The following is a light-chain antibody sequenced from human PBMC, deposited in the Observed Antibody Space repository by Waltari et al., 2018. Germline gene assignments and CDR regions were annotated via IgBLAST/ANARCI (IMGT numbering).Light chain of an antibody. CDR3: QELNTYPQSLT. Sequence: DIQLTQSPSFLSASIGDRVTITCRASQGISSYLACYQQKPGKAPKLLIYAASTLQSGVPSRFSGSGSGTEVTLTISSLQPEDFATYYCQELNTYPQSLTFGGGTKVEI. V-gene: IGKV1-9*01. J-gene: IGKJ4*01. CDR1: QGISSY. CDR2: AAS.